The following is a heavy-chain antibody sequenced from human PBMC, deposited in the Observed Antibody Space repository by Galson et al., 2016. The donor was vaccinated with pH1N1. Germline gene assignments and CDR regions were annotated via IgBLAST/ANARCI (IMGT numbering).Heavy chain of an antibody. CDR2: IDEDGETT. V-gene: IGHV3-74*01. Sequence: SLRLSCATSGFSFSSYWFHWVRQDPAKGLVWVARIDEDGETTNYADSVRGRFTIYRDNAKNTLYREMNSLRAEDTAVYYCARDLGGREDYWGQGTLVTVSS. CDR3: ARDLGGREDY. CDR1: GFSFSSYW. D-gene: IGHD1-26*01. J-gene: IGHJ4*02.